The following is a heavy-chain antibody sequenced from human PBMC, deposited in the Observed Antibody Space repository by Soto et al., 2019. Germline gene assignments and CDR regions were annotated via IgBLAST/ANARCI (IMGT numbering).Heavy chain of an antibody. Sequence: GGSLRLSCAASGFTFDDYAMHWVRQAPGKGLEWVSGISWNSGSIGYADSVKGRFTISRDNTKNSLYLQMNSLKPEDTALYFCTKDIYSNYWYYNMDVWGQGTTVTVSS. V-gene: IGHV3-9*01. CDR3: TKDIYSNYWYYNMDV. CDR1: GFTFDDYA. J-gene: IGHJ6*02. CDR2: ISWNSGSI. D-gene: IGHD4-4*01.